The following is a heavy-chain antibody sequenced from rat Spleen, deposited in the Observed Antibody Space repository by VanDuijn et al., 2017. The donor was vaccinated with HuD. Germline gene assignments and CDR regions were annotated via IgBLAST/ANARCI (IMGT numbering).Heavy chain of an antibody. V-gene: IGHV5-25*01. CDR2: ITSGGSNT. Sequence: EVQLVESGGGLVQPGRSLKLSCAASGFTFSSFVMAWARQAPKKGLEWVASITSGGSNTYYPDSVKGRFTISRNNAKSTLYLQMDSLRSEDTATYYCAKRGWYYFDYWGQGVMVTVSS. J-gene: IGHJ2*01. CDR3: AKRGWYYFDY. CDR1: GFTFSSFV.